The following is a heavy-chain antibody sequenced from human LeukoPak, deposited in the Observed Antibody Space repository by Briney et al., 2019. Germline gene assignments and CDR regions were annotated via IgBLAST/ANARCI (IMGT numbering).Heavy chain of an antibody. J-gene: IGHJ4*02. Sequence: PGGSLRLSCAASGFTFSSYGMHWVHQAPGKGLEWVAFIRYDGSNKYYADSVKGRFTISRDNSKNTLYLQMNSLRAEDTAVYYCAKELVVPAAIRYYRTHGVDYWGQGTLVTVSS. V-gene: IGHV3-30*02. CDR2: IRYDGSNK. D-gene: IGHD2-2*01. CDR1: GFTFSSYG. CDR3: AKELVVPAAIRYYRTHGVDY.